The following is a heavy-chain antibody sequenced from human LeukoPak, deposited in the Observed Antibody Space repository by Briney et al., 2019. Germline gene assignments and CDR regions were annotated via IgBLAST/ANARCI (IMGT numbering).Heavy chain of an antibody. CDR1: GYTFTSYG. CDR3: ARASSGYSYGLIDY. V-gene: IGHV1-18*04. CDR2: ISAYNGNT. Sequence: ASVKVSFKASGYTFTSYGISWVRQAPGQGLEWMGWISAYNGNTNYAQKLQGRVTMTTDTSTSTAYMELRSLRSDDTAVYYCARASSGYSYGLIDYWGQGTLVTVSS. J-gene: IGHJ4*02. D-gene: IGHD5-18*01.